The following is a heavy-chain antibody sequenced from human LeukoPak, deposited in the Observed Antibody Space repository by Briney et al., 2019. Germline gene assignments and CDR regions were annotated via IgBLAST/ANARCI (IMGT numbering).Heavy chain of an antibody. J-gene: IGHJ4*02. D-gene: IGHD5-18*01. CDR1: GFTFSSYA. CDR2: ISGSGGST. Sequence: GGFLRLSCAASGFTFSSYAMSWVRQAPGKGLEWVSAISGSGGSTYYADSVKGRFTISRDNSKNTLYLQMNSLRAEDTAVYYCAKDDGPRGYSYGLFDYWGQGTLVTVSS. CDR3: AKDDGPRGYSYGLFDY. V-gene: IGHV3-23*01.